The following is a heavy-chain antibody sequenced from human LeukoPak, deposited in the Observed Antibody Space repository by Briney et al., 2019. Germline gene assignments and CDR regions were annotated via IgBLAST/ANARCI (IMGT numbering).Heavy chain of an antibody. CDR2: IYHSGST. CDR3: ASLTFVYGMDV. V-gene: IGHV4-30-2*01. CDR1: GGSISSGGYS. D-gene: IGHD3-9*01. Sequence: SETLSLTCAVSGGSISSGGYSWSWIRQPPGKGLEWIGYIYHSGSTYYNPSLESRVTISVDRSKNQFSLKLSSVTAADTAVYYCASLTFVYGMDVWGQGTTVTVSS. J-gene: IGHJ6*02.